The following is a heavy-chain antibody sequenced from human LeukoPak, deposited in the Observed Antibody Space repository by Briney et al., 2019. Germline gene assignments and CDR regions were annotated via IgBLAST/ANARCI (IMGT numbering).Heavy chain of an antibody. Sequence: GGSLRLSCAASGFTFSRYWIHWVRQAPGKGLEWVSRINPDGSTTTYADSVKGRFTISRDNAKNTVYLQMNSLRAEDTAVYYCARSPCYDFWSGCPFDYWGQGTLVTVSS. CDR3: ARSPCYDFWSGCPFDY. V-gene: IGHV3-74*01. CDR2: INPDGSTT. J-gene: IGHJ4*02. CDR1: GFTFSRYW. D-gene: IGHD3-3*01.